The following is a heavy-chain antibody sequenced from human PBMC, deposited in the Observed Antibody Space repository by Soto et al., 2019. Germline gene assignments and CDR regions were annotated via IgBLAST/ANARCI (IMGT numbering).Heavy chain of an antibody. V-gene: IGHV4-30-4*01. Sequence: QVHLQQSGPGLVKASETLSLSCVVSGAYISGADSYWFWIRKPPGKGLEWIGYIAYSRDTYYNPSLRMRVTISADRSENKFYLTLKSVTAADTAVYFCASDFERSAIGPWGQGTPVTVSS. J-gene: IGHJ5*02. CDR1: GAYISGADSY. CDR3: ASDFERSAIGP. CDR2: IAYSRDT. D-gene: IGHD3-9*01.